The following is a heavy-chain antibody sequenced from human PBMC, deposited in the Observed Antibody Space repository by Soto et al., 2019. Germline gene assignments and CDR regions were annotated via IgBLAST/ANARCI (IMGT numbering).Heavy chain of an antibody. CDR2: ISYDGSNK. CDR1: GFTFSSYA. J-gene: IGHJ6*02. CDR3: ARDRGYYDSSGYYFVKPSYYYGMDV. D-gene: IGHD3-22*01. V-gene: IGHV3-30-3*01. Sequence: GGSLRLSCAASGFTFSSYAMHWVRQAPGKGLEWVAVISYDGSNKYYADSVKGRFTISRDNSKNTLYLQMSSLRSEDTAVYYCARDRGYYDSSGYYFVKPSYYYGMDVWGQGTTVTVSS.